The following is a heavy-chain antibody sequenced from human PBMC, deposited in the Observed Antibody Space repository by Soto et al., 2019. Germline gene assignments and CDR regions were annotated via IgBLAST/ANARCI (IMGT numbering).Heavy chain of an antibody. D-gene: IGHD3-3*01. J-gene: IGHJ4*02. V-gene: IGHV4-39*01. CDR2: IHYTGNT. CDR3: ARADGFGVGTPFMDY. CDR1: GDSISSGRYH. Sequence: QLQLQESGPGLVKPSETLSLICTVSGDSISSGRYHWGWIRQPPGKGLEFIATIHYTGNTHYNPSLRSGVMIVSETSKSQFSLRLSSVTAADTAVYFCARADGFGVGTPFMDYWGQGTLVTVSS.